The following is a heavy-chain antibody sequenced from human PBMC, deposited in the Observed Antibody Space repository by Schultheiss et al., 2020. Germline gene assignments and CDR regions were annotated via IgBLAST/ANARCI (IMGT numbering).Heavy chain of an antibody. V-gene: IGHV3-20*04. Sequence: GGSLRLSCAASGFTFDDYGMSWVRQAPGKGLEWVSGISGSGSSTYYSDSVKGRFTISRDNSKNTVYLQMSSLRADDTAVYYCARFFTMIVVDDAFDIWGQGTTVTVSS. D-gene: IGHD3-22*01. CDR2: ISGSGSST. CDR1: GFTFDDYG. J-gene: IGHJ3*02. CDR3: ARFFTMIVVDDAFDI.